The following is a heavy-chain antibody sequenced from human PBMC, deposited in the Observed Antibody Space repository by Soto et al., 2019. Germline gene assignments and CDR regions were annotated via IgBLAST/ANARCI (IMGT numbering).Heavy chain of an antibody. CDR1: GGTFSRYA. J-gene: IGHJ4*02. Sequence: SVKVSCKPSGGTFSRYAISWVRQAPGQGLEWMGGIIPIFGTANYAQKFQGRVTITADESTSTAYMELSSLRSEDTAVYYCARSNYYAFWSVYSYFDYWGQGTRVTVSS. CDR3: ARSNYYAFWSVYSYFDY. CDR2: IIPIFGTA. V-gene: IGHV1-69*13. D-gene: IGHD3-3*01.